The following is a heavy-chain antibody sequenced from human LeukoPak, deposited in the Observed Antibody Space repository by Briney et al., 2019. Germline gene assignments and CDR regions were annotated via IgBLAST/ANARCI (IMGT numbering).Heavy chain of an antibody. V-gene: IGHV3-9*01. Sequence: GRSLRLSCAASGFTFDDYAMHWVRQAPGKGLEWVSGISWNSGSIGYADSVKGRFTISRDNAKNSLYLQMNSLRAEDTALYCCAKDISGNSPYGMDVWGQGTTVTVSS. CDR1: GFTFDDYA. D-gene: IGHD4-23*01. CDR2: ISWNSGSI. CDR3: AKDISGNSPYGMDV. J-gene: IGHJ6*02.